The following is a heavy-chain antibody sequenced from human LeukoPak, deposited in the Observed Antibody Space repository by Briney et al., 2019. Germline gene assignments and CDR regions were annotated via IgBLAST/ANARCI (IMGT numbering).Heavy chain of an antibody. CDR3: ARGVTMAFVGRYYFDY. CDR1: GGTFSSYA. D-gene: IGHD3-10*01. J-gene: IGHJ4*02. CDR2: IIPILGIA. Sequence: GASVKVSCKASGGTFSSYAISWVRQAPGQGLECMGRIIPILGIANYAQKFQGRVTITADKSTSTAYMELSSLRSEDTAVYYCARGVTMAFVGRYYFDYWGQGTLVTVSS. V-gene: IGHV1-69*04.